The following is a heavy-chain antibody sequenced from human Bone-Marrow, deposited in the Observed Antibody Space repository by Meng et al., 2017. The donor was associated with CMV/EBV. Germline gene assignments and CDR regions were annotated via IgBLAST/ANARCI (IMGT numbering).Heavy chain of an antibody. CDR1: GFTFSSYW. D-gene: IGHD6-13*01. J-gene: IGHJ4*02. Sequence: GGSLRLSCAASGFTFSSYWMSWVRQAPGKGLEWVANIKQDGSEKYYVDSVKGRFTISRDNAKNSLYLQMNSLRAEDTAVYYCARVHDSSPPNLFDYWGQGTLVTFSS. CDR3: ARVHDSSPPNLFDY. CDR2: IKQDGSEK. V-gene: IGHV3-7*01.